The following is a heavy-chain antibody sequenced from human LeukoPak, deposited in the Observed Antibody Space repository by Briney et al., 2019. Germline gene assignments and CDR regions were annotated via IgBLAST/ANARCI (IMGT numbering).Heavy chain of an antibody. CDR3: ARLKWEEDAFDI. CDR2: IYTSGST. V-gene: IGHV4-4*07. D-gene: IGHD1-26*01. Sequence: SETLSLTCTVSGGSISSYYWSWIRQPAGKGLEWIGRIYTSGSTSYNPSLKSRVTMSVDTSKNQFSLKLSSVTAADTAVYYCARLKWEEDAFDIWGQGTMVTVSS. J-gene: IGHJ3*02. CDR1: GGSISSYY.